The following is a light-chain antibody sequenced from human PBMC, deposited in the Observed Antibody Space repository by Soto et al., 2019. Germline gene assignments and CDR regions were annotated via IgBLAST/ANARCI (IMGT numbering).Light chain of an antibody. J-gene: IGKJ1*01. CDR3: HHYMSYPWT. V-gene: IGKV1-5*01. CDR2: DAS. Sequence: DIQMTQSPSTLSASVGDRVTITCRASQSVSTWLAWYQQKPGKAPKLLIYDASTLESGVPSRFSGSGSGSGTEFTLTISSLQSDDFASYYCHHYMSYPWTFGRGTKVDIK. CDR1: QSVSTW.